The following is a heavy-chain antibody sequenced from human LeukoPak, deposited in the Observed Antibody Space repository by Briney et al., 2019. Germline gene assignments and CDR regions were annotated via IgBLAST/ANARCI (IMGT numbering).Heavy chain of an antibody. CDR2: IYYSGST. Sequence: PSETLSLTCTVSGGSISRYYWSWIRQPPGKGLEWIGYIYYSGSTNYTPSLKSRVTISVDTSKNQFSLKLTSVTAADTAVYYCARGSTSVATIPGDYWGQGTLVTVSS. J-gene: IGHJ4*02. CDR1: GGSISRYY. D-gene: IGHD5-12*01. CDR3: ARGSTSVATIPGDY. V-gene: IGHV4-59*01.